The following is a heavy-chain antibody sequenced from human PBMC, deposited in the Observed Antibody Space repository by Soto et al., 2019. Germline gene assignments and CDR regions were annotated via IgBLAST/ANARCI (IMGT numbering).Heavy chain of an antibody. Sequence: PSETLSLTCAVYGGSFSGYYWSWIRQPPGKGQEWIGEINHSGSTNYNPSLKSRVTISVDTSKNQFSLKLSSVTAADTAVYYCARAYYYGSGKFHRNPYFDYWGQGTLVTVSS. D-gene: IGHD3-10*01. CDR2: INHSGST. J-gene: IGHJ4*02. V-gene: IGHV4-34*01. CDR1: GGSFSGYY. CDR3: ARAYYYGSGKFHRNPYFDY.